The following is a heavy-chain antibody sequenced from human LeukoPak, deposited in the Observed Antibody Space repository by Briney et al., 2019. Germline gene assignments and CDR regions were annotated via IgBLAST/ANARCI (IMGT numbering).Heavy chain of an antibody. CDR1: GYTFTSYD. Sequence: GASVKVSCKASGYTFTSYDINWVRQATGQGLEWMGWMNPNSGNTNYAQKLQGRVTMTTDTSTSTAYMELRSLRSDDTAVYYCARGGDGDPIDYWGQGTLVTVSS. D-gene: IGHD4-17*01. CDR2: MNPNSGNT. CDR3: ARGGDGDPIDY. J-gene: IGHJ4*02. V-gene: IGHV1-8*01.